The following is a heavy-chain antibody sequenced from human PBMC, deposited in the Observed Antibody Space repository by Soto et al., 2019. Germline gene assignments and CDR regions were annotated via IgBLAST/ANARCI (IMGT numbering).Heavy chain of an antibody. Sequence: EVQLLVCGGGLVQPGGSLRLSCEASGFTFSSYAMTWVRQAPGKGLEWVSASGSGGRAFYSDSVKGRFTISRDNSRNTLYLQLHSLRVDDTAVYFCAKATGTTLYWGQGTLVTVSS. CDR1: GFTFSSYA. CDR2: SGSGGRA. D-gene: IGHD1-1*01. CDR3: AKATGTTLY. V-gene: IGHV3-23*01. J-gene: IGHJ4*02.